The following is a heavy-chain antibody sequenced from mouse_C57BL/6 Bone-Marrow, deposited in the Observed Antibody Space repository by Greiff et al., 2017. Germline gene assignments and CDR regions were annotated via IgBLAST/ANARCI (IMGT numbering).Heavy chain of an antibody. Sequence: EVKLMESGGDLVKPGGSLKLSCAASGFTFSSYGMSWVRQTPDKRLEWVATISSGGSYTYYPDSVKGRFNISRDNAKNTLYLQMSSLKFEDTAMYYCAGITYFDYWGQGTTLTVSS. D-gene: IGHD1-1*01. CDR2: ISSGGSYT. V-gene: IGHV5-6*01. CDR3: AGITYFDY. J-gene: IGHJ2*01. CDR1: GFTFSSYG.